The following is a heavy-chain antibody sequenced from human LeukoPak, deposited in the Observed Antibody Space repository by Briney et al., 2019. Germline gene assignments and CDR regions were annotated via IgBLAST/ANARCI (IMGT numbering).Heavy chain of an antibody. Sequence: GGSLRLSCAASGFTFSSYTLSWVRQAPGKGLEWVSAIGGNGSRKYHACCVKGRFTISRDNSKNTLYLQMNSLRAEATAVYYCAKGYDYYDTGGYYSRPDAFDIWGQGTLVTVSS. J-gene: IGHJ3*02. CDR1: GFTFSSYT. CDR2: IGGNGSRK. V-gene: IGHV3-23*01. D-gene: IGHD3-22*01. CDR3: AKGYDYYDTGGYYSRPDAFDI.